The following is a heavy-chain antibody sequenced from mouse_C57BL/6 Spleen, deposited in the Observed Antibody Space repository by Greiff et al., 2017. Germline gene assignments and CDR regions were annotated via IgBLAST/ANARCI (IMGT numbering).Heavy chain of an antibody. Sequence: QVHVKQSGAELVKPGASVKISCKASGYAFSSYWMNWVKQRPGKGLEWIGQIYPGDGDTNSNGKFKGKATLTADKSSSTAYMQLSSLTSEDSAVYFCARSGRYGAYAMDYWGQGTSVTVSS. CDR1: GYAFSSYW. J-gene: IGHJ4*01. CDR3: ARSGRYGAYAMDY. D-gene: IGHD1-1*02. V-gene: IGHV1-80*01. CDR2: IYPGDGDT.